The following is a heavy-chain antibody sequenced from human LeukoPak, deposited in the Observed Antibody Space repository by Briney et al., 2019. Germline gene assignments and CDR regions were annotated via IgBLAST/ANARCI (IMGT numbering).Heavy chain of an antibody. CDR1: GFNFSSYA. CDR2: ISSDGSNK. V-gene: IGHV3-30-3*01. CDR3: VRVAVWGVILDYFHY. J-gene: IGHJ4*02. D-gene: IGHD3-10*01. Sequence: GGSLRLSCAASGFNFSSYAMHWVRQALGKGLEWVAVISSDGSNKYYADSVKGRFTISRGNSKNTLYLQMNSLRAEDTAVYYCVRVAVWGVILDYFHYWSQGTLVTVSS.